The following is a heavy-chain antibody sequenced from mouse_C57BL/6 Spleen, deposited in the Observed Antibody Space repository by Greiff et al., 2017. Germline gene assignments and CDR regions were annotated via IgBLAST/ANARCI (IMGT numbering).Heavy chain of an antibody. CDR3: AREGGTALYAMDY. Sequence: VQLQQSGAELARPGASVKLSCKASGYTFTSYGISWVKQSTGQGLEWIGEIYPRSGNTYYNEKFKGKATLTADTSSSTAYLELRSLTSEDSAVYFCAREGGTALYAMDYWGQGTSVTVSS. CDR1: GYTFTSYG. CDR2: IYPRSGNT. D-gene: IGHD3-3*01. J-gene: IGHJ4*01. V-gene: IGHV1-81*01.